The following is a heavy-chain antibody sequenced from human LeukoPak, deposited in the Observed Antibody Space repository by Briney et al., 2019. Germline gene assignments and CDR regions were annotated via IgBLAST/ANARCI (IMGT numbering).Heavy chain of an antibody. J-gene: IGHJ4*02. CDR3: AGLVGRYSSGLYYYYFDY. D-gene: IGHD3-22*01. CDR1: GDPINSLDL. Sequence: SGTLSLTCTVSGDPINSLDLWSWVRQPPGKGLEWIGEMYLSGTTHSNPSVKSRVTISIDKSKNQLFLNLSSVTAADTAVYYCAGLVGRYSSGLYYYYFDYWGQGTLVTVSS. CDR2: MYLSGTT. V-gene: IGHV4-4*02.